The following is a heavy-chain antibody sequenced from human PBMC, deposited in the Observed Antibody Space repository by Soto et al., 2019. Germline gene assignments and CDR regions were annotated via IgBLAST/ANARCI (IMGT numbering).Heavy chain of an antibody. CDR1: GYSISSGYN. J-gene: IGHJ5*01. CDR2: IYHSGSN. V-gene: IGHV4-38-2*01. Sequence: SETLSLTCAVSGYSISSGYNWGWIRQPPGKGLEWIGSIYHSGSNYYHPSLTSRVTISVDTSKNQFSLKLSSVTAADTAVYYCARNRAYDSSGYHYYRFDSWGRGTLVTVSS. CDR3: ARNRAYDSSGYHYYRFDS. D-gene: IGHD3-22*01.